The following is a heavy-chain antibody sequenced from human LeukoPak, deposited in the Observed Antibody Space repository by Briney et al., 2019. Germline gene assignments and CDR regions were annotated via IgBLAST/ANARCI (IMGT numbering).Heavy chain of an antibody. CDR1: GGSISSGGYY. CDR3: ARDRGANGEADY. CDR2: IYYSGST. D-gene: IGHD4-17*01. J-gene: IGHJ4*02. V-gene: IGHV4-31*03. Sequence: SETLSLTCTVSGGSISSGGYYWSWIRQHPGKGLEWIGYIYYSGSTYYNPSLKSRVTTSVDTSKNQFSLKLSSVTAADTAVYYCARDRGANGEADYWGQGTLVTVSS.